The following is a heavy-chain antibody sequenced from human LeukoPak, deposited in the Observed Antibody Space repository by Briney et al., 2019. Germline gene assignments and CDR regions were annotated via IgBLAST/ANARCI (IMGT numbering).Heavy chain of an antibody. D-gene: IGHD3-10*01. CDR3: ARGHWYGSGQYYFDY. J-gene: IGHJ4*02. CDR2: IASDGSST. V-gene: IGHV3-64*01. Sequence: GGSLRLSCTASGFTFSSNIMHWVRQAPGKGLEYVASIASDGSSTFYINSVKGRFTISRDNSKNTLYLQMGSLKTEDVAVYYCARGHWYGSGQYYFDYWGQGTLVTVSS. CDR1: GFTFSSNI.